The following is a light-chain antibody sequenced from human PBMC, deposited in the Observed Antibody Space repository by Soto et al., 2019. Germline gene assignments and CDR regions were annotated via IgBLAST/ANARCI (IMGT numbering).Light chain of an antibody. V-gene: IGKV3-20*01. J-gene: IGKJ1*01. CDR1: QSVSSSY. CDR3: QQYGRSPPWT. Sequence: EIVLTQSPGTLSLSPGERATLSCRASQSVSSSYLAWYQQKPGQAPRLLIYGASSRATGIPDRFSGSGSGTDFSLTISILEPEDFAVYSCQQYGRSPPWTFGQGTKVDIK. CDR2: GAS.